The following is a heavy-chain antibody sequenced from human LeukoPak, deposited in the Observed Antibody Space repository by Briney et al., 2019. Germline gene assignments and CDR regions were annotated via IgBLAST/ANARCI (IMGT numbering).Heavy chain of an antibody. J-gene: IGHJ4*02. CDR3: ARQTGSGLFILP. V-gene: IGHV4-39*01. D-gene: IGHD3/OR15-3a*01. Sequence: SETLSLTCTVSGGSISSSSYYWGWIRQPPGKGLEWIGSIYYSGSTYYNPSLKSRATISIDNAKNQFSLRLTSVTAADTAVYYCARQTGSGLFILPGGQGTLVTVSS. CDR1: GGSISSSSYY. CDR2: IYYSGST.